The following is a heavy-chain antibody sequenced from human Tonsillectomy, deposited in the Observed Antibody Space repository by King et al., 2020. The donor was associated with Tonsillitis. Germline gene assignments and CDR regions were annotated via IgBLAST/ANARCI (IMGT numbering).Heavy chain of an antibody. CDR2: ISGSGGST. D-gene: IGHD6-6*01. V-gene: IGHV3-23*04. J-gene: IGHJ2*01. Sequence: VQLVESGGGLVQPGGSLRLSCAASGFTFSSYAMSWVRQAPGKGLEWVSAISGSGGSTYYADSVKGRFTISRDNSKNTLYLQMNSLRAEDTAVYYCAKPQWRGYSSSALQTGHFDLWGRGTLVTVSS. CDR3: AKPQWRGYSSSALQTGHFDL. CDR1: GFTFSSYA.